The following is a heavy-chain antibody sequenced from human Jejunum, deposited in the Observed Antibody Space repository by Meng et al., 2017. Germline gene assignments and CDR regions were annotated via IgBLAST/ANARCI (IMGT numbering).Heavy chain of an antibody. CDR1: GYIFINYA. D-gene: IGHD1-1*01. CDR3: ARAYISPRGTFYFDY. J-gene: IGHJ4*02. Sequence: QVQLVQSGAEVKKPWASVKLSCRASGYIFINYALHWVRQAPGQRPEWLGWINAGNGNTKYSQKFQGRVLITGDTSATTAHLELSSLRTEDTATYYCARAYISPRGTFYFDYWGQGTLVTVSS. CDR2: INAGNGNT. V-gene: IGHV1-3*01.